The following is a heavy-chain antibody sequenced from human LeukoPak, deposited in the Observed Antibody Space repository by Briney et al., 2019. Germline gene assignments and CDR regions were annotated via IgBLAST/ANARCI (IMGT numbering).Heavy chain of an antibody. Sequence: SVKVSCKASGGTFSSYTISWVRQAPGQGLEWMGRIIPILGIANYAQKFQGRVTITADKSTSTAYMELSSLRSEDTAVYYCAREGYDFWSGFGYWGQGTLVTVSS. CDR1: GGTFSSYT. V-gene: IGHV1-69*04. CDR2: IIPILGIA. CDR3: AREGYDFWSGFGY. D-gene: IGHD3-3*01. J-gene: IGHJ4*02.